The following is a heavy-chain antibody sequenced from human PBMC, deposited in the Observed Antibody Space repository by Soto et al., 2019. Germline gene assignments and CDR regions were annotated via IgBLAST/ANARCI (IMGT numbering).Heavy chain of an antibody. V-gene: IGHV4-39*07. CDR1: GGSISSSSYY. D-gene: IGHD3-10*01. CDR2: IYYSGST. CDR3: ARFLRAGINWFDP. J-gene: IGHJ5*02. Sequence: LSLTCTVSGGSISSSSYYWGWIRQPPGKGLEWIGSIYYSGSTYYNPSLKSRVTISVDTSKNQFSLKLSSVTAADTAVYYCARFLRAGINWFDPWGQGTLVTVSS.